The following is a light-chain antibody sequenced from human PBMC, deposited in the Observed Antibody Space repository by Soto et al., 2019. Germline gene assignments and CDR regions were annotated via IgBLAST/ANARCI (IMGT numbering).Light chain of an antibody. CDR3: SSFAGGGNPVL. CDR2: EVT. J-gene: IGLJ2*01. V-gene: IGLV2-8*01. CDR1: SSDVGGYNY. Sequence: QSALTQPPSASGSLGQSVTISCTGTSSDVGGYNYVSWHQQHPGKAPKVMIYEVTKRPPGVPDRFSGSKSGNPASLTVSGLQAEDEADYYCSSFAGGGNPVLLGGGTQVTVL.